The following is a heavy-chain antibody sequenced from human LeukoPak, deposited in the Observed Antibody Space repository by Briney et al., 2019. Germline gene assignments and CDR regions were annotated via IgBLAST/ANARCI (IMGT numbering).Heavy chain of an antibody. CDR1: GYTFTGYY. J-gene: IGHJ5*02. D-gene: IGHD6-19*01. CDR3: AKGRVVAGSKSLTYHWLDP. V-gene: IGHV1-2*02. CDR2: INPNSGGA. Sequence: VASVKVSCKASGYTFTGYYIRWVRQAPVQGLEWVGWINPNSGGAKYAQKFQDRVTMTRDTSISTAYMGLSRLRSDDTAVYYCAKGRVVAGSKSLTYHWLDPWGQGTLVTVSS.